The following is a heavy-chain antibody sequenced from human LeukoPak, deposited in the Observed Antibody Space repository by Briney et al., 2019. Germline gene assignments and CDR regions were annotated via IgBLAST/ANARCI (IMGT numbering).Heavy chain of an antibody. CDR2: INPSGGST. CDR3: AREVYYDSSGYQGWFDP. Sequence: ASVKVSCKASGYTFTSYYMHWVRQAPGQGLEWMRIINPSGGSTSYAQKFQGRVTMTRDMSTSTVYMELSSLRSEDTAVYYCAREVYYDSSGYQGWFDPWGQGTLVTVSS. D-gene: IGHD3-22*01. CDR1: GYTFTSYY. J-gene: IGHJ5*02. V-gene: IGHV1-46*01.